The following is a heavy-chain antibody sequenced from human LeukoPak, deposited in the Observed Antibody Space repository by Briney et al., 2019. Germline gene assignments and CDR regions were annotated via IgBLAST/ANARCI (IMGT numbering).Heavy chain of an antibody. CDR2: INPSGGST. V-gene: IGHV1-46*01. D-gene: IGHD3-9*01. CDR3: ARGGPSRGTGFYYFDY. J-gene: IGHJ4*02. Sequence: GASVKVSCKASGYIFTSYYIHWVRQAPGQGLEWMGIINPSGGSTGYAQKFQGRVTMTRDTSTSTAYLELSSLRSDDTALYYCARGGPSRGTGFYYFDYWGQGTLVTVSS. CDR1: GYIFTSYY.